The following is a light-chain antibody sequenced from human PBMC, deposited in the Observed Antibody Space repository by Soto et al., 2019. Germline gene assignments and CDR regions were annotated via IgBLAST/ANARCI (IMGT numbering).Light chain of an antibody. V-gene: IGKV3-20*01. Sequence: EIVLTQSPGTLSLSPGERATLSCRASQSVSSSYLAWYQQKPGQAPRLLIYGASSRATAIPDRFSGSGSGTDFTLTITRLEPEDFAVYYCKHYRTSFGGGTKMEIK. CDR2: GAS. CDR1: QSVSSSY. J-gene: IGKJ4*01. CDR3: KHYRTS.